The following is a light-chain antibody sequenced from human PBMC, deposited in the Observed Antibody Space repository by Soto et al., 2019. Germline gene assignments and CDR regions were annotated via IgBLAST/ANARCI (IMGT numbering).Light chain of an antibody. CDR2: GAS. J-gene: IGKJ4*01. Sequence: EVVMTQSPATLSVSPGERVTLPCTASQSVSGNLAWYQQKPGQAPRLLIHGASTRATDIPARFSGSGSGTEFTLTITSLQSEDFAVYYCQQYHNWPPGLTFGGGTRVEIK. CDR3: QQYHNWPPGLT. V-gene: IGKV3-15*01. CDR1: QSVSGN.